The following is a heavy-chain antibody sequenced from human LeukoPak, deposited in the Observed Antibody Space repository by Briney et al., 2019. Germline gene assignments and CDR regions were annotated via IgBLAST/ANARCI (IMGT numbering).Heavy chain of an antibody. Sequence: GGSLRLSCAASGFTFSSYNMNWVRQAPGKGLEWVSSISSSSSYIYYADSVKGRFTISRDNAKNSLYLQMNRLRAEDTAVYYCARVLVLAPDYWGQGTLVTVSS. V-gene: IGHV3-21*01. CDR1: GFTFSSYN. CDR2: ISSSSSYI. D-gene: IGHD3-3*01. J-gene: IGHJ4*02. CDR3: ARVLVLAPDY.